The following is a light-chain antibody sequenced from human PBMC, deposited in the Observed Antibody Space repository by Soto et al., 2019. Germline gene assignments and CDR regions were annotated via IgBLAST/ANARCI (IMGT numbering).Light chain of an antibody. V-gene: IGLV2-14*01. CDR1: SSDVGFYNY. J-gene: IGLJ2*01. CDR2: EVS. CDR3: SSYSTSSAPVV. Sequence: QSALTQPASVSGSPGQSITISCTGTSSDVGFYNYVSWYQQHPGKAPQLMIYEVSNRPSGVSNRFSGSKSGNTASLTISGLQAEDEADYYCSSYSTSSAPVVVGGGTKLTVL.